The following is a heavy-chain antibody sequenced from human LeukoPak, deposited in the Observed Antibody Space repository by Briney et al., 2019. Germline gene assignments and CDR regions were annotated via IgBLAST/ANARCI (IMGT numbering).Heavy chain of an antibody. CDR2: VTYSGST. CDR3: ARKGDV. V-gene: IGHV4-59*08. Sequence: SETLSLTCTVSGGSICNFYWTWLRQPPGKGLEWVGFVTYSGSTNYNPSLKSRVTISVDTSKNQFSLKLSSVTAADTAVYYCARKGDVWGKGTTVTVSS. CDR1: GGSICNFY. J-gene: IGHJ6*04.